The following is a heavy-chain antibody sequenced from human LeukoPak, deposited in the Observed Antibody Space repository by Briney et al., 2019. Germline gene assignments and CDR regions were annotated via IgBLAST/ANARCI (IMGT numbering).Heavy chain of an antibody. CDR1: GFNFSGHW. D-gene: IGHD1-26*01. V-gene: IGHV3-7*01. CDR2: INQDGSVT. J-gene: IGHJ4*02. Sequence: PGGSLRLSCADSGFNFSGHWVTRVRQAPGKGLEWVANINQDGSVTWYVDSVKGRFTLSRDNAKKSVYLQMNSLRADDTGVYFCARDAGWGRFDYWGRGTLLSVSS. CDR3: ARDAGWGRFDY.